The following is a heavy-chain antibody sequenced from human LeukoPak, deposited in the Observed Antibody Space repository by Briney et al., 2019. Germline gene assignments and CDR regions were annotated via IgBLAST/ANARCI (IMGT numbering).Heavy chain of an antibody. CDR1: GLTFRTYA. J-gene: IGHJ3*02. V-gene: IGHV3-23*01. Sequence: GGSLRLSCAASGLTFRTYAMSWVRQAPGKGLEWVSSISDSGGYTFYADSVKGRFTISRDNSKNTVYLQMNSLRAEDTAVYYCAKGPVVTFDIWGQGTMVTVSS. D-gene: IGHD2-15*01. CDR3: AKGPVVTFDI. CDR2: ISDSGGYT.